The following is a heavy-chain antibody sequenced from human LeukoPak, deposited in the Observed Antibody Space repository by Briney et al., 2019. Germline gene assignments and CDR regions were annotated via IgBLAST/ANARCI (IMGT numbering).Heavy chain of an antibody. CDR1: GFTFSSYG. Sequence: GGSLRLSCAASGFTFSSYGMSWIRPAPGKGMDWVSANSGSGGSTYYAESEKGRFTISRDNSKNTLYLQMNSRRAEDTAVYYCAKAYARYYDILTGHGDFDYWGQGTLVTVSS. CDR3: AKAYARYYDILTGHGDFDY. D-gene: IGHD3-9*01. V-gene: IGHV3-23*01. CDR2: NSGSGGST. J-gene: IGHJ4*02.